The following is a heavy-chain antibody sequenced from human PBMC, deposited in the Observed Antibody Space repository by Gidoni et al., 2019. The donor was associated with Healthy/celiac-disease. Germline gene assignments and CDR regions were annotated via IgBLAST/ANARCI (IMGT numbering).Heavy chain of an antibody. V-gene: IGHV3-49*03. Sequence: EVQLVESGGGLVQPGRSLRLSCTASGFTFDDYAMSWFRQAPGKGLDWVGFIRSRTYGGTTEYAASVKGRFTISRDDSKSIAYLQMNSLKTEDTAVYYCTRDSRISYSRKYYFDYWGQGTLVTVSS. D-gene: IGHD6-13*01. CDR1: GFTFDDYA. CDR3: TRDSRISYSRKYYFDY. J-gene: IGHJ4*02. CDR2: IRSRTYGGTT.